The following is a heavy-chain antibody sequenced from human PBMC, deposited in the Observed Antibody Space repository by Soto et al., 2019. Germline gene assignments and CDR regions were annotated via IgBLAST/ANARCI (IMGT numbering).Heavy chain of an antibody. D-gene: IGHD2-2*01. CDR2: IKSKTDGGTT. V-gene: IGHV3-15*01. CDR1: GFTFSNAW. CDR3: TTCSFQLLYAFDI. Sequence: GGSLRLSCAASGFTFSNAWMSWVRQAPGKGLEWVGRIKSKTDGGTTDYAAPVKGRFTISRDDSKNTLYLQMNSLKTEDTAVYYCTTCSFQLLYAFDIWGQGTMVTVSS. J-gene: IGHJ3*02.